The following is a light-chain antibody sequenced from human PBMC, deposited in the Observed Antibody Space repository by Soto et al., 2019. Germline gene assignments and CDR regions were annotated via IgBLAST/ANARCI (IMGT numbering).Light chain of an antibody. CDR3: QSYDSSQSGSV. J-gene: IGLJ1*01. CDR1: SSNIGAGYD. Sequence: QSVLTQPPSVSGAPGQRVTISCTGSSSNIGAGYDVHWYQQLPGTAPKLLIYGNSNRPSGVPDRFSGSKSGTSASLAITVLQAEDEADYYCQSYDSSQSGSVFGTGTKLTVL. V-gene: IGLV1-40*01. CDR2: GNS.